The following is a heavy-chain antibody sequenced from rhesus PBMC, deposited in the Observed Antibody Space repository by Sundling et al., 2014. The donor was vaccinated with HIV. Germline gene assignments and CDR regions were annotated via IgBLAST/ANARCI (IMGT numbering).Heavy chain of an antibody. CDR1: GASISSFW. CDR3: AIRRAVVSSGGFDV. J-gene: IGHJ5-1*01. V-gene: IGHV4-80*01. Sequence: QVQVQESGPGLVKPSETLSLTCTVSGASISSFWWSWIRQPPGKGLEWIGEIGIHSGTTNYNPSLKSRVTISTDTSNNQFSLNLNSVTAADTTVYYCAIRRAVVSSGGFDVWGPGVFVTVSS. D-gene: IGHD2-39*02. CDR2: IGIHSGTT.